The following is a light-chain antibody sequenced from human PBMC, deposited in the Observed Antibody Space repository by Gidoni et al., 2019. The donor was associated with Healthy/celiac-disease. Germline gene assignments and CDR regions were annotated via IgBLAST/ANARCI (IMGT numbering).Light chain of an antibody. CDR1: SSNIGAGYD. CDR3: QSYDSSLSGWV. V-gene: IGLV1-40*01. CDR2: GNS. J-gene: IGLJ3*02. Sequence: QSVLTQPPSLSGAPGQRGTISCTGSSSNIGAGYDVHWYQQLPRPAPKLLIYGNSNRPSGVPDRFSGSKSGTSASLAITGLQAEDEADYYCQSYDSSLSGWVFGGGTKLTVL.